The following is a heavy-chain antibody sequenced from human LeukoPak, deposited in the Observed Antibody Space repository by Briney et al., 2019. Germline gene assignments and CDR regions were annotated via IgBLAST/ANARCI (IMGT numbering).Heavy chain of an antibody. CDR1: GFTFDDYA. V-gene: IGHV3-43*02. CDR3: AKATLYSSSWYGY. Sequence: PGGSLRLSCAASGFTFDDYAMHWVRRAPGKGLEWVSLISGDGGGTYYADSVKGRFTISRDNSENSLYLQMNSLRTEDTALYYCAKATLYSSSWYGYWGQGTLVTVSS. CDR2: ISGDGGGT. D-gene: IGHD6-13*01. J-gene: IGHJ4*02.